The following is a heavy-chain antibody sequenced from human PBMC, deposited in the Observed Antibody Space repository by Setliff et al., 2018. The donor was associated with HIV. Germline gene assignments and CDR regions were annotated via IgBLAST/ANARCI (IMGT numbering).Heavy chain of an antibody. CDR3: ARRIYGNNPYFDY. V-gene: IGHV4-39*07. D-gene: IGHD4-17*01. J-gene: IGHJ4*02. CDR1: GGSISSSSYY. CDR2: IYHNGIT. Sequence: SETLSLTCTVSGGSISSSSYYWGWIRQPPGKGLAWIGSIYHNGITYYNPSLKSRVTISVDTSQNQFSLKLSSVTAADTAIYYCARRIYGNNPYFDYWSQGTLVTVSS.